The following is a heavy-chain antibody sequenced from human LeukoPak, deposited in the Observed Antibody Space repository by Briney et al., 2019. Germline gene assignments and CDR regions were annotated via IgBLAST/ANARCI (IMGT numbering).Heavy chain of an antibody. CDR3: ARDPLRYLRVGHYDY. J-gene: IGHJ4*02. Sequence: GGSLRLSCAASGFTFSDYWMNWVRQAPGKGLEWVSSIDYDSSHIYYAASVRGRFTISRDNARNSVYLQMNSPRVEDTAVYYCARDPLRYLRVGHYDYWGQGTLVAVSS. CDR2: IDYDSSHI. D-gene: IGHD3-9*01. V-gene: IGHV3-21*01. CDR1: GFTFSDYW.